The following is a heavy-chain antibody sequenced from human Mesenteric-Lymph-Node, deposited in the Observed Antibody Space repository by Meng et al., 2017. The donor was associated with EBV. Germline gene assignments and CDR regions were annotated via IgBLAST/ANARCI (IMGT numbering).Heavy chain of an antibody. V-gene: IGHV4-30-2*01. Sequence: PLQGAGSGLVKPSKPLSLTCAVPGGSVSSGGYSWSWIRQPPGKGLEWIGYIYHFGSPNYNPSLKSRVTISVDRSKNQFSLNLTSMTAADTAVYYCARVDGAIAVSTSYYWGQGSLVTVSS. D-gene: IGHD5-24*01. CDR2: IYHFGSP. CDR1: GGSVSSGGYS. J-gene: IGHJ4*02. CDR3: ARVDGAIAVSTSYY.